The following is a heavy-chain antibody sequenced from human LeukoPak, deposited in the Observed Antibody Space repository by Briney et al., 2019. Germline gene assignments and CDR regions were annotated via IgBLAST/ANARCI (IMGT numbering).Heavy chain of an antibody. Sequence: QPGGSLRLSCEGSGFTFSSHWMAWVRQAPGKGLEWVANIKQDGREMYSVDSVKGRFTISRDNAKNSLYLQMNSLRPEDTAVYYCARENSYGLPYTFDYWGQGTLVTVSS. J-gene: IGHJ4*02. CDR2: IKQDGREM. CDR1: GFTFSSHW. V-gene: IGHV3-7*01. D-gene: IGHD2-15*01. CDR3: ARENSYGLPYTFDY.